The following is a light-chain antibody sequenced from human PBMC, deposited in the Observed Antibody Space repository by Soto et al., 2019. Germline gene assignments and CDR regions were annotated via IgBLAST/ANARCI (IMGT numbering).Light chain of an antibody. J-gene: IGLJ2*01. CDR2: SND. V-gene: IGLV1-44*01. CDR1: SSNIGRNA. Sequence: QSVLTQPPSASGTPGQRVTISCSGSSSNIGRNAVSWYQQPPGTAPKLLIYSNDQRPSGVPDRFSGAKSGTSASLAISGLQSEDEADYYCAAWDDSLSGRVVFGGGTKVTVL. CDR3: AAWDDSLSGRVV.